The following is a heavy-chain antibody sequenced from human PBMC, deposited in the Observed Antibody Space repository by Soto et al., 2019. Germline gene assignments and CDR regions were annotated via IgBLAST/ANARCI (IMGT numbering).Heavy chain of an antibody. CDR2: MNPNSGNT. CDR1: GYTFTSYD. V-gene: IGHV1-8*01. CDR3: ARERTGTTSNWFDP. J-gene: IGHJ5*02. Sequence: QVQLVQSGAEVKKPGASVKVSCKASGYTFTSYDINWVRQATGHGLEWMGWMNPNSGNTVYAQKFQGRVTMTRDTSISTADMELSSLRSEETAVYYCARERTGTTSNWFDPWGQGTLVTVSS. D-gene: IGHD1-7*01.